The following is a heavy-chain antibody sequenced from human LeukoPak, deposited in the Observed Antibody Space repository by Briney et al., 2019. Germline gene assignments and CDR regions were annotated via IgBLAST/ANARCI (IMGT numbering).Heavy chain of an antibody. J-gene: IGHJ4*02. CDR1: GFTFRDYW. V-gene: IGHV3-74*01. Sequence: GGSLRLSCAASGFTFRDYWMHWARQAPGKGLVWVSRLHSDGSNTTYADSVKGRFTISRDNAKNTLYLQMNSLRAEDTAVYYCARLSGYSSIDYWGQGALVTVSS. CDR3: ARLSGYSSIDY. D-gene: IGHD6-13*01. CDR2: LHSDGSNT.